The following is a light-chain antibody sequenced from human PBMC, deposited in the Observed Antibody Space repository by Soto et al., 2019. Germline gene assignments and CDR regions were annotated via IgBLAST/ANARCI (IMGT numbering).Light chain of an antibody. V-gene: IGLV2-14*01. CDR2: EVT. Sequence: QSVLTQPASVSGSPGQSITISCTGTSSDIGDYNYVSWYQQYPGKAPKLLIFEVTERPSGVSDRFSGSKSGNTASLTISGLQAEDEADYYCSSFSTTDNVKLFGGGTKVT. J-gene: IGLJ3*02. CDR1: SSDIGDYNY. CDR3: SSFSTTDNVKL.